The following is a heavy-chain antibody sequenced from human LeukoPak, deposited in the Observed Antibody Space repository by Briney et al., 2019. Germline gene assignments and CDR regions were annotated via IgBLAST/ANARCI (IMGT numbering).Heavy chain of an antibody. CDR3: ATHSSRWYDHDAFDI. CDR1: GFSFTGSV. D-gene: IGHD6-19*01. V-gene: IGHV1-58*02. CDR2: IVVGSGNT. J-gene: IGHJ3*02. Sequence: SVTVSCKASGFSFTGSVIQWVRQARGQRLEWIGWIVVGSGNTNYAQKFQERVTITRDRSTSTAYMKLSSLRSEDTALYYCATHSSRWYDHDAFDIWGQGTMATVSS.